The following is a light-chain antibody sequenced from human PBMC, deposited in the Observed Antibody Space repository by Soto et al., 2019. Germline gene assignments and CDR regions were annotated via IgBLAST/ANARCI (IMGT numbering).Light chain of an antibody. CDR1: QSVRSN. V-gene: IGKV3-11*01. Sequence: EKVMTQSPATLSVSPGERATLSCRASQSVRSNLAWYQQKPGQPPRLLIYDAYNRATGIPPRFSGSGSGTDFTLTISSLEPEDFAVYYCQQRSNWPLTFGGGTKVDIK. CDR2: DAY. J-gene: IGKJ4*01. CDR3: QQRSNWPLT.